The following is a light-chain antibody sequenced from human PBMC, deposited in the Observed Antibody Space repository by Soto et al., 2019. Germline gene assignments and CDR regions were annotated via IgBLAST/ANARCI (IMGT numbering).Light chain of an antibody. CDR1: QNIGDW. J-gene: IGKJ1*01. CDR2: DAS. Sequence: DTQMAQSPPTLSASVGDRVTITCRASQNIGDWLAWYQQEPGKAPKLLIYDASILENGVPSRFSASGSATELTLAISHLQPADFATYYCHQYISYPWPFGQGTKVEV. CDR3: HQYISYPWP. V-gene: IGKV1-5*01.